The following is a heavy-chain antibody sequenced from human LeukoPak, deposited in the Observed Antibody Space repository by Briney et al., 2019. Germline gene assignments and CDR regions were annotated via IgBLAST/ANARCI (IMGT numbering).Heavy chain of an antibody. J-gene: IGHJ4*02. Sequence: GKSLRLSCAASGFTFSNYAMHWVRQAPGKGLEWVSLISSGGTYEYYADSVKGRFTISRDNSKNTLYLQLNSLRAEDTAVYYCARNSTYYYDSGSSGPHYFDNWGQGTLVTVSS. CDR2: ISSGGTYE. CDR3: ARNSTYYYDSGSSGPHYFDN. CDR1: GFTFSNYA. D-gene: IGHD3-10*01. V-gene: IGHV3-30*01.